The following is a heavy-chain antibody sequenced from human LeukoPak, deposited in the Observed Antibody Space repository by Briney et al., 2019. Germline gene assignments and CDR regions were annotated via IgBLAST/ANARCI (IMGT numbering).Heavy chain of an antibody. CDR1: GFSFNGHW. CDR3: ARLHYDVLTGPFDY. CDR2: INEDGNGK. V-gene: IGHV3-7*01. D-gene: IGHD3-9*01. J-gene: IGHJ4*02. Sequence: SGGSLRLSCAASGFSFNGHWMTWVRQAPGKGLEWVANINEDGNGKYYVDSVKGRFTISRENSKNTLWLQMNSLRAEDTAVYYCARLHYDVLTGPFDYWGQGTLVTVSS.